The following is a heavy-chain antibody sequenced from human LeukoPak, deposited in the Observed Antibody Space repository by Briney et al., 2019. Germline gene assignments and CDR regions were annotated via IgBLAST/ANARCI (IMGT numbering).Heavy chain of an antibody. J-gene: IGHJ2*01. CDR2: MYYSGNT. V-gene: IGHV4-39*07. Sequence: PSETLSLTCTVSGGSISTTDYYWGWIRQPPGKGLEWIGSMYYSGNTYYSPSLKSRVAISLDTSKNQFSLKLSSVTAADTAVYYCARDGNPWNLDVWGRGTLVTVSS. CDR1: GGSISTTDYY. CDR3: ARDGNPWNLDV. D-gene: IGHD1-14*01.